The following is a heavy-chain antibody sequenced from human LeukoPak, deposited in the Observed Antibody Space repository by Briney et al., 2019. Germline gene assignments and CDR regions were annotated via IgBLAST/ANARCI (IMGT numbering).Heavy chain of an antibody. Sequence: SETLSLTSAVYGGSFSGYYWSWIRQPPGKGLEWIGEINHSGSTNYNPSLKSRVTISVDTSKNQFSLKLSSVTAADTAVYYCARGTAAAGLWFDPWGQGTLVTVSS. CDR1: GGSFSGYY. D-gene: IGHD6-13*01. CDR3: ARGTAAAGLWFDP. CDR2: INHSGST. V-gene: IGHV4-34*01. J-gene: IGHJ5*02.